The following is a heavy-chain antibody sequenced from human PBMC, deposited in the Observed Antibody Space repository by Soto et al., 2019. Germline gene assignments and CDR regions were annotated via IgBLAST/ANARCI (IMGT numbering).Heavy chain of an antibody. CDR3: MRGGCGASPIDY. J-gene: IGHJ4*02. D-gene: IGHD3-16*01. CDR2: INPSNEVT. Sequence: QVYLLQSGAEVKKVGASVTVSCKTSGYTFSAYYVHWARRAPGRGFQWLGWINPSNEVTTFSEFFQGRITMTRDTSTNTVHMELNRLTSDDTAVYYCMRGGCGASPIDYWGQGTQVTVSS. CDR1: GYTFSAYY. V-gene: IGHV1-2*02.